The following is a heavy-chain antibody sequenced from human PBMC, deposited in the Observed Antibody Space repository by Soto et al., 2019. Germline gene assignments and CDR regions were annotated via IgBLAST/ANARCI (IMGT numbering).Heavy chain of an antibody. CDR1: GFTFSSFG. D-gene: IGHD3-22*01. Sequence: PGGSLRLSCAASGFTFSSFGMHWVRQAPGKGLEWVAVISYDESKKYFADSVKGRFTISRDNSKNTLYLQMNSLRAEDTAVYYCAKSKVAFDSSAYLSGFDYWGQGT. CDR3: AKSKVAFDSSAYLSGFDY. CDR2: ISYDESKK. J-gene: IGHJ4*02. V-gene: IGHV3-30*18.